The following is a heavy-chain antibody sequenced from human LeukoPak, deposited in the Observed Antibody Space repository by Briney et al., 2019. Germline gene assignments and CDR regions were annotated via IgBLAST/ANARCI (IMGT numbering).Heavy chain of an antibody. J-gene: IGHJ6*03. CDR1: GFILSSYS. D-gene: IGHD1-26*01. CDR2: IRGSGDRT. CDR3: AKDSKIVGATFRSYHDMDV. V-gene: IGHV3-23*01. Sequence: PGGSLTLSCAASGFILSSYSMNWLRQPPGKGLAWVSAIRGSGDRTHYADSVKARFTPCRDDSKNTLYLQRTSLSAEDTAVYYCAKDSKIVGATFRSYHDMDVGGKGTAVTVSS.